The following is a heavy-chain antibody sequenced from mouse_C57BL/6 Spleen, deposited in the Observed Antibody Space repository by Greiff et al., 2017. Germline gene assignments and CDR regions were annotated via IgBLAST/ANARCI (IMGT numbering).Heavy chain of an antibody. CDR3: ARRTVVGDAMDY. J-gene: IGHJ4*01. V-gene: IGHV1-61*01. D-gene: IGHD1-1*01. CDR2: IYPSDSET. CDR1: GYTFTSYW. Sequence: QVQLQQPGAELVRPGSSVKLSCKASGYTFTSYWMDWVKQRPGQGLEWIGNIYPSDSETHYNQKLKDKATLTVDKSSSTADMQRSSLTSEDSAVYYCARRTVVGDAMDYWGQGTSVTVSS.